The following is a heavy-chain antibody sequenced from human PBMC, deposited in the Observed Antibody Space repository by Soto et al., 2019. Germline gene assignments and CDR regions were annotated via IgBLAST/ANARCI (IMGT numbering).Heavy chain of an antibody. J-gene: IGHJ5*02. CDR3: ARGEGSCSDAICFRWFAP. CDR1: GYTFTKYT. V-gene: IGHV1-3*01. D-gene: IGHD2-15*01. CDR2: INAGTGNT. Sequence: QVQLVQSGAEVKRPGASVRLSCKASGYTFTKYTIHWVRQAPGQGLEWMGWINAGTGNTKYSQKCQGRLTTARDTSASTAYMDLSSLTSEDTAVYYCARGEGSCSDAICFRWFAPWGQGSLLTVSS.